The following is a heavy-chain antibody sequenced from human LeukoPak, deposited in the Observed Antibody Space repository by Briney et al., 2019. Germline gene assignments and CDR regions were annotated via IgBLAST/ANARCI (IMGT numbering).Heavy chain of an antibody. CDR3: ARALRGNLGWFGEFYYYYGMDV. J-gene: IGHJ6*02. Sequence: GASVKVSCKASGYTFTSYDINWVRQATGQGLEWMGWMNPNSGNTGYAQKLQGRVTMTRNTSISTAYMELSSLRSEDTAVYYCARALRGNLGWFGEFYYYYGMDVWGQGTTVTVSS. CDR2: MNPNSGNT. V-gene: IGHV1-8*01. CDR1: GYTFTSYD. D-gene: IGHD3-10*01.